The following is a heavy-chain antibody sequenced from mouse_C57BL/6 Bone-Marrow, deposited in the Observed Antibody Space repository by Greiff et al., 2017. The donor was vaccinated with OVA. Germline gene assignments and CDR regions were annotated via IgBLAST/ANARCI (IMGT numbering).Heavy chain of an antibody. D-gene: IGHD1-1*01. V-gene: IGHV1-26*01. J-gene: IGHJ1*03. Sequence: VQLQQSGPELVKPGASVKISCKASGYTFTDYYMNWVKQSHGKSLEWIGDINPNNGGTSYNQKFKGKATLTVDKSSSTAYMELRSLTSEDSAVYYCASEVDYYDSSYWYFDVWGTGTAVTVSA. CDR2: INPNNGGT. CDR1: GYTFTDYY. CDR3: ASEVDYYDSSYWYFDV.